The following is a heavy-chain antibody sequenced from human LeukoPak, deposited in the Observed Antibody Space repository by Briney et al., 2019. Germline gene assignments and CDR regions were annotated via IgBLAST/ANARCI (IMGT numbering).Heavy chain of an antibody. CDR2: INNEETAA. V-gene: IGHV3-74*01. CDR3: ARESTVGPIQTDALDS. D-gene: IGHD1-26*01. CDR1: GLTFSTYW. J-gene: IGHJ3*02. Sequence: GRSLRLSCAASGLTFSTYWMHWVRQAPGKGLVWVSRINNEETAANYADSVQGRFTISRDNAKSMLYLQMDSLRAEDTAVYYCARESTVGPIQTDALDSWGQGTMVTVSS.